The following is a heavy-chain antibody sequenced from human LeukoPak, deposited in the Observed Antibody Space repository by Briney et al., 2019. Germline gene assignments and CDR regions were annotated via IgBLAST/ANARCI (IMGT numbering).Heavy chain of an antibody. CDR1: GFTFSSYW. D-gene: IGHD4-23*01. V-gene: IGHV3-74*01. J-gene: IGHJ4*02. CDR3: ARDAYGGNSPFDY. CDR2: INSDGSSS. Sequence: GGSLRLSCAPSGFTFSSYWMHWVRQAPGKGLLWVSRINSDGSSSSYADSVKGRFTISGDNAKNTLYLQMNSLRAEDTAVYYCARDAYGGNSPFDYWGQGTLVTVSS.